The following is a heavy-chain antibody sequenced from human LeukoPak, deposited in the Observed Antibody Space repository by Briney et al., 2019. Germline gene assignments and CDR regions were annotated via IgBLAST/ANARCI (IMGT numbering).Heavy chain of an antibody. J-gene: IGHJ5*02. CDR3: ARDNRYSSSWYPREPNWFDP. D-gene: IGHD6-13*01. CDR2: IYHSGST. Sequence: SETLSLTCTVSGYSISSGYYWGWIRQPPGKGLEWIGSIYHSGSTYYNPSLKSRVTISVDTSKNQFSLKLSSVTAADTAVYYCARDNRYSSSWYPREPNWFDPWGQGTLVTVSS. V-gene: IGHV4-38-2*02. CDR1: GYSISSGYY.